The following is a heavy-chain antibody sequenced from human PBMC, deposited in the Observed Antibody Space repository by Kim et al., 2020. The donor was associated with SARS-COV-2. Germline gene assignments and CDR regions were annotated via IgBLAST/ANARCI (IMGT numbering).Heavy chain of an antibody. CDR2: ICSRAGSI. J-gene: IGHJ6*02. CDR3: ARPGYDYYGMDV. CDR1: GFTFKNYE. V-gene: IGHV3-48*03. Sequence: GGSLRLSCAASGFTFKNYEMMWVRQAPGRGLEWISFICSRAGSIYYADSVKGRFIISRDNDNDFLYLQMNSLRAEDTGVYYCARPGYDYYGMDVWGQGTTVTVSS.